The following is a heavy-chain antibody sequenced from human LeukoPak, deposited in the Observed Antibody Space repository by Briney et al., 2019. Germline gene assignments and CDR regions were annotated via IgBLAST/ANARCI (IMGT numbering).Heavy chain of an antibody. V-gene: IGHV3-23*01. CDR3: AKMEGKSFYYDSSGSSLEY. D-gene: IGHD3-22*01. J-gene: IGHJ4*02. CDR1: GFTFSSYA. CDR2: ISGSASST. Sequence: PGGSLRLSCEASGFTFSSYAMSWVRQAPGKGLEWVSTISGSASSTYYADSVKGRFTTSRDNSKSTLYLQMNTLRAEDTAVYYCAKMEGKSFYYDSSGSSLEYWGQGALVSVSS.